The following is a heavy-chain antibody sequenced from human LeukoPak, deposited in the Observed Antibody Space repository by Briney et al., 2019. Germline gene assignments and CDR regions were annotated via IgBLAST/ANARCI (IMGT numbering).Heavy chain of an antibody. CDR1: GCSIDSNS. CDR2: IYYSGNT. CDR3: ARVGYSYGLDY. D-gene: IGHD5-18*01. J-gene: IGHJ4*02. Sequence: SETLSLTCTVSGCSIDSNSLTWIRQPPGKGLEWIGYIYYSGNTNYNPSLKSRVTISIDTSKNQFSLMLRSVTAADTAVYYCARVGYSYGLDYWGQGTLVTVSS. V-gene: IGHV4-59*01.